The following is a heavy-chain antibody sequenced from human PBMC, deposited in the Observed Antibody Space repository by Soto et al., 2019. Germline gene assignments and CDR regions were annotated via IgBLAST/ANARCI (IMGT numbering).Heavy chain of an antibody. CDR2: IYYSGST. CDR1: GGSISSGGYY. CDR3: ARARDSRGYEGLNFDY. V-gene: IGHV4-31*03. Sequence: SETLSLTCTVSGGSISSGGYYWSWIRQHPGKGLEWIGYIYYSGSTYYNPSLKSRVTISVDTSKNQFSLKLSSVTAADTAVYSCARARDSRGYEGLNFDYWGQGTLVTVSS. D-gene: IGHD3-22*01. J-gene: IGHJ4*02.